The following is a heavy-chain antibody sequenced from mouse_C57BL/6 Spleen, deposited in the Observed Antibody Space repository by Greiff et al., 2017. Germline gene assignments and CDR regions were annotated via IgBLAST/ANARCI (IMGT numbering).Heavy chain of an antibody. Sequence: EVQLVESGPGLVKPSQSLSLTCSVTGYSITSGYYWNWIRQFPGNKLEWMGYISYDGSNNYNPSLKNRISITRDTSKNQFFLKLNSVTTEDTATYYCARGGYDYDGGWFAYWGQGTLVTVSA. CDR1: GYSITSGYY. CDR2: ISYDGSN. J-gene: IGHJ3*01. D-gene: IGHD2-4*01. V-gene: IGHV3-6*01. CDR3: ARGGYDYDGGWFAY.